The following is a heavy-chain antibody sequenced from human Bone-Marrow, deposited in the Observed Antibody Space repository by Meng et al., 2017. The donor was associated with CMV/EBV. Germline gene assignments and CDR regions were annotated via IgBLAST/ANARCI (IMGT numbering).Heavy chain of an antibody. CDR3: ATYSGGAFDI. V-gene: IGHV4-34*01. Sequence: SETLSLTCAVYGGSFSGYYWSWIRQPPGKGLEWIGEINHSGSTNYNPSLKSRVTISVDTSKNQFSLKLSSVTAADTAVYYCATYSGGAFDIWGQGTKVTVSS. J-gene: IGHJ3*02. CDR2: INHSGST. D-gene: IGHD2-21*01. CDR1: GGSFSGYY.